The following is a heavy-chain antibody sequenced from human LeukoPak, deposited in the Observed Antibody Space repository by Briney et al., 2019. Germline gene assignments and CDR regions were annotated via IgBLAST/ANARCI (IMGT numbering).Heavy chain of an antibody. J-gene: IGHJ6*02. CDR1: GYTFTSYD. CDR3: AIYDSSGYYAGYYGMDV. V-gene: IGHV1-8*01. D-gene: IGHD3-22*01. CDR2: MNPNSGNT. Sequence: ASVKVSCKASGYTFTSYDINWVRQATGQGLEWMGWMNPNSGNTGYAQKFQGRVTMTRNTSISTAYMELSSLRSEDTAVYYCAIYDSSGYYAGYYGMDVWGLGTTVTVSS.